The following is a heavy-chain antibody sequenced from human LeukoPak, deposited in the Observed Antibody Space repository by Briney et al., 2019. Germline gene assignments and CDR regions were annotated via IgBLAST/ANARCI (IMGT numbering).Heavy chain of an antibody. D-gene: IGHD2-21*01. CDR1: GYTFTSYG. CDR2: ISAYNGNT. Sequence: ASVKVSCKASGYTFTSYGISWVRQAPGQGLEWMGWISAYNGNTNYAQKLQGRVTMTTDASTSTAYMELRSLRSDDTAVYYCARSSSVTIPGYYFDYWGQGTLVTVSS. V-gene: IGHV1-18*01. CDR3: ARSSSVTIPGYYFDY. J-gene: IGHJ4*02.